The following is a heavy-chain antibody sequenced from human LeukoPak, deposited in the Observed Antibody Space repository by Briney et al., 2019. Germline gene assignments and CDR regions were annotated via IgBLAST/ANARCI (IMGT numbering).Heavy chain of an antibody. D-gene: IGHD3-22*01. J-gene: IGHJ3*02. V-gene: IGHV3-23*01. CDR3: AKLGRERIVVVITDADAFDI. CDR1: GFIFSSYA. CDR2: VSGSGGST. Sequence: GGSLRLSCAASGFIFSSYAMSWVRQAPGKGLEWVSAVSGSGGSTYYADSVKGRFTISRDNSKNTLYLQMNSLRAEDTAVYYCAKLGRERIVVVITDADAFDIWGQGTMVTVSS.